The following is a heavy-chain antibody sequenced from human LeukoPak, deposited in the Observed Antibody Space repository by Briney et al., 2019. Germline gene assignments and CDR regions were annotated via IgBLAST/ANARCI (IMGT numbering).Heavy chain of an antibody. V-gene: IGHV3-21*04. D-gene: IGHD3-22*01. Sequence: GGSLRLSCAASGFSFSTYSMNWVRQAPGKGLEWVSSISRNSRYIYYADSMRGRFTISRDNAKNSLYLQMNSLRAEDTALYYCAKDIDYYDSSGYYSYYFDYWGQGTLVTVSS. J-gene: IGHJ4*02. CDR3: AKDIDYYDSSGYYSYYFDY. CDR1: GFSFSTYS. CDR2: ISRNSRYI.